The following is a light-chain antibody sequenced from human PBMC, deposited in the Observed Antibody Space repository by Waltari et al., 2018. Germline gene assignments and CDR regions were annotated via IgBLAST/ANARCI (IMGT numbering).Light chain of an antibody. CDR2: GAS. CDR1: QRVGRT. V-gene: IGKV3-20*01. CDR3: EHYVRLPAT. J-gene: IGKJ1*01. Sequence: RAGQRVGRTLAGNRQRPGQAPGLLMYGASGRATGTADRCSGSGSGTDFSLTISRLGPEDFAVYYCEHYVRLPATFGQGTKVEMK.